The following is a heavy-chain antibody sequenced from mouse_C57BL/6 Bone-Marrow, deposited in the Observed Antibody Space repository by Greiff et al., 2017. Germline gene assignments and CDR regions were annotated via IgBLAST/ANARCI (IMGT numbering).Heavy chain of an antibody. Sequence: QVQLQQPGAELVKPGASVKMSCTASGYTFTSYWITWVKQRPGQGLGWIGDLYPGSGSTNYNAKFKSKAPLTVDTSSSTAYMQLSSLTSEDSAFYYCARERLGSSDWYFDVGGTGTTVTVSS. J-gene: IGHJ1*03. CDR3: ARERLGSSDWYFDV. CDR1: GYTFTSYW. D-gene: IGHD1-1*01. V-gene: IGHV1-55*01. CDR2: LYPGSGST.